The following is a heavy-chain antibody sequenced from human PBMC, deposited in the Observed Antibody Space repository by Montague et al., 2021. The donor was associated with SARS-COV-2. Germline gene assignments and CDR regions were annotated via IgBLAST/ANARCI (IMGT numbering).Heavy chain of an antibody. CDR3: ASGWTLFD. Sequence: CAISEDSVSSTAAAWNWIRQSPSRGLEWLGRTYYMSEWHTDYAVSVECRLAIDADTSKNQFSLQLHSVTPEDSAVYYCASGWTLFDWGQGTLVTVSS. CDR1: EDSVSSTAAA. D-gene: IGHD6-19*01. CDR2: TYYMSEWHT. J-gene: IGHJ4*02. V-gene: IGHV6-1*01.